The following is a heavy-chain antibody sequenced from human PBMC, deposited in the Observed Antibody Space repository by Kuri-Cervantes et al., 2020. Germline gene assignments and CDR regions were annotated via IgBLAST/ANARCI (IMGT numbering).Heavy chain of an antibody. CDR2: ISYDGSNK. CDR1: GFTFSSYG. V-gene: IGHV3-30*03. CDR3: ASDEAVAGTPRFDY. Sequence: GGSLRLSCAASGFTFSSYGMHWVRQAPGKGLEWVAVISYDGSNKYYADSVKGRFTISRDNSKNTPYLQMNSLRAEDTAVYYCASDEAVAGTPRFDYWGQGTLVTVSS. D-gene: IGHD6-19*01. J-gene: IGHJ4*02.